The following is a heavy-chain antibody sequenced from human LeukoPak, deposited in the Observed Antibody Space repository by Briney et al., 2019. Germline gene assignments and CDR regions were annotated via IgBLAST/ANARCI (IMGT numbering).Heavy chain of an antibody. J-gene: IGHJ3*02. D-gene: IGHD1-26*01. V-gene: IGHV4-59*01. Sequence: SETLSLTCTVSGGSISSYYWSWIRQPPGKGLEWIGYIYYGGSTNYNPSLKSRVTISVDTSKNQFSLKLSSVTAADTAVYYCARVTRKWELPPAGAFDIWGQGTMVTVSS. CDR3: ARVTRKWELPPAGAFDI. CDR1: GGSISSYY. CDR2: IYYGGST.